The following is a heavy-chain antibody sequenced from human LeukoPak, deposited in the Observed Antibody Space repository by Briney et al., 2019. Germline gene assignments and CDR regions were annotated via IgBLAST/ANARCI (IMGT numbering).Heavy chain of an antibody. V-gene: IGHV3-53*01. CDR2: IYGGGGT. Sequence: GGPLRLSCAASGFTVSNSYMSWVRQAPGKGLEWVSVIYGGGGTYYADSVKGRFTISRDNSKNTLYLQMSNLRAEDTAVYYCARALYEAFDIWGQGTVVTVSS. J-gene: IGHJ3*02. CDR3: ARALYEAFDI. D-gene: IGHD3-16*02. CDR1: GFTVSNSY.